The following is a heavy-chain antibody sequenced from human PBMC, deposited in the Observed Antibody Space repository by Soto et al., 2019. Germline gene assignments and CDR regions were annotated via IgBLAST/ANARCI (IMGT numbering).Heavy chain of an antibody. Sequence: QVQLVESGGGVVQPGRSLRLSCAASGFTFSSYGMHWVRQAPGKGLEWVAVISYDGSNKYYADSVKGRFTISRDNSKNTLYLQMNSLRAEDTAVYYCAKDLGYYDISGYSDYWGQGTLVTVSS. CDR1: GFTFSSYG. CDR2: ISYDGSNK. V-gene: IGHV3-30*18. J-gene: IGHJ4*02. CDR3: AKDLGYYDISGYSDY. D-gene: IGHD3-22*01.